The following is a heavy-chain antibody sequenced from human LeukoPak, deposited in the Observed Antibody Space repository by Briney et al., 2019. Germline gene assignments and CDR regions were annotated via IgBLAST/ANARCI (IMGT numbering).Heavy chain of an antibody. CDR2: IIPIFGTA. Sequence: GSSVKVSCKASGGTFSSYAISWVRQAPGQGLEWMGGIIPIFGTANCAQKFQGRVTITTDESTSTAYMELSSLRSEDTAVYYCAREATLDMGRGVIINSHYYYMDVWGKGTTVTVSS. D-gene: IGHD3-10*01. J-gene: IGHJ6*03. CDR3: AREATLDMGRGVIINSHYYYMDV. CDR1: GGTFSSYA. V-gene: IGHV1-69*05.